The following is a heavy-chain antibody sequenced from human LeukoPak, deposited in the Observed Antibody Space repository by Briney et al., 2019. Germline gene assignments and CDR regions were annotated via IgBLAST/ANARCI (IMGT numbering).Heavy chain of an antibody. V-gene: IGHV4-39*07. D-gene: IGHD3-9*01. J-gene: IGHJ4*02. CDR3: AREPSSYYDILTGYDY. Sequence: SETLSLTCTVSGGSISSSSYYWGWIRQPPGKGLEWIGSIYYSGSTYYNPSLKSRVTISVDTSKNQFSLKLSSVTAADTAVYYCAREPSSYYDILTGYDYWGQGTLVTVSS. CDR1: GGSISSSSYY. CDR2: IYYSGST.